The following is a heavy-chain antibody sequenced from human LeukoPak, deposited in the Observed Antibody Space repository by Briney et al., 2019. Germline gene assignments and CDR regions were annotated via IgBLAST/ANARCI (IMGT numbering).Heavy chain of an antibody. D-gene: IGHD3-9*01. CDR3: ARESRSLRYFDWLLSY. V-gene: IGHV3-64*01. J-gene: IGHJ4*02. Sequence: GGSLRLSCAASGFTFSSYAMHWVRQAPGKGLEYVSAISSNGGSTYYANSVKGRFTISRDNSKNTLYLQMGSLRAEDMAVYYCARESRSLRYFDWLLSYWGQGTLVTVPS. CDR2: ISSNGGST. CDR1: GFTFSSYA.